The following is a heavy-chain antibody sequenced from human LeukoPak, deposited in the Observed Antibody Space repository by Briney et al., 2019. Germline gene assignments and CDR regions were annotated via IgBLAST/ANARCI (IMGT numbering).Heavy chain of an antibody. CDR2: ISYDGSNK. Sequence: GGSLRLSCAASGFTFSSYAMHWVRQAPGKGLEWVAVISYDGSNKYYADSVKGRFTISRDNSKNTLYLQMNSLRAEDTAVYYCARAVVPAKGMDVWGKGTTVTVSS. V-gene: IGHV3-30-3*01. J-gene: IGHJ6*03. D-gene: IGHD2-2*01. CDR3: ARAVVPAKGMDV. CDR1: GFTFSSYA.